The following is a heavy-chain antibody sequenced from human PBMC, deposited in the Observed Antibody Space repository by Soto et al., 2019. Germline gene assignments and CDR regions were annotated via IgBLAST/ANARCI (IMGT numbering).Heavy chain of an antibody. CDR3: ARDARHSDAY. Sequence: EVQLVESGGGLVQPGGSLKISCSASGFTFSTSWMSWVRQAPGKGLEWVANIKQDGREEYYVDSVKGRFTVSRDNAKNSLYLQINSLRVEDTAVYFCARDARHSDAYRGLGTLVTFSS. V-gene: IGHV3-7*05. D-gene: IGHD5-18*01. CDR2: IKQDGREE. J-gene: IGHJ4*02. CDR1: GFTFSTSW.